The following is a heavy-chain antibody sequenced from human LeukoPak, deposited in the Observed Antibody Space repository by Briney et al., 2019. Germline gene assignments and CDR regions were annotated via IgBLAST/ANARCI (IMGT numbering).Heavy chain of an antibody. Sequence: GGSLRLSCAASGFTFSSYGMHWVRQAPGKGLEWVAFIRYDGSNKYYADSVKGRFTISRDNSKNTLYLQMNSLRAEDTAVYYCAKDFDGGVVVVPAATDAFDIWGQGTMVTVSS. CDR2: IRYDGSNK. D-gene: IGHD2-2*01. V-gene: IGHV3-30*02. J-gene: IGHJ3*02. CDR1: GFTFSSYG. CDR3: AKDFDGGVVVVPAATDAFDI.